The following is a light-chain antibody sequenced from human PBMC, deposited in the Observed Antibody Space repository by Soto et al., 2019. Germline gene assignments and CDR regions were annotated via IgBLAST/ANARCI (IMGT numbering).Light chain of an antibody. CDR2: PSS. CDR3: QQTSSLPLT. J-gene: IGKJ4*01. CDR1: QGISRW. V-gene: IGKV1D-12*01. Sequence: DIQMTQSPSSVSASVGDRVTITCRASQGISRWLAWYQQKPGKAPKILIYPSSNLQDGVPSRFSGSGSGTSFTLTIISLQSEDFATYYCQQTSSLPLTFGGGTKVDIK.